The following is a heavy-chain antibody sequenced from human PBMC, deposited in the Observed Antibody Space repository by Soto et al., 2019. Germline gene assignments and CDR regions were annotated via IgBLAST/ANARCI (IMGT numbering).Heavy chain of an antibody. Sequence: EVQLVQAGAEVKEPGESLKISCEGSGYSFTNYWIGWVRQMPGKGLGWMGIIYPGDSDTRYSPSFQGQVTISAAKSISTAYTQWSSLKTSDTAIYYCARITRSDGDYPFDSWGQGSLVTVCS. CDR2: IYPGDSDT. D-gene: IGHD4-17*01. V-gene: IGHV5-51*03. CDR3: ARITRSDGDYPFDS. CDR1: GYSFTNYW. J-gene: IGHJ4*02.